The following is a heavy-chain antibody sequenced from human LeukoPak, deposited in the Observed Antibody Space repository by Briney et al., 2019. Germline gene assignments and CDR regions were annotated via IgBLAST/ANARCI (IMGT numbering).Heavy chain of an antibody. Sequence: SETLSLTCTVSGGSISSYYWSWIRQPPGKGLEWIGYIYYSGSTNYNPSLKSRVTISVDTSKNQFSLKLSSVTAADTAVYYCARNNHDSSGYYFSTNYYYYMDVWGKGTTVTISS. D-gene: IGHD3-22*01. CDR2: IYYSGST. V-gene: IGHV4-59*01. CDR1: GGSISSYY. CDR3: ARNNHDSSGYYFSTNYYYYMDV. J-gene: IGHJ6*03.